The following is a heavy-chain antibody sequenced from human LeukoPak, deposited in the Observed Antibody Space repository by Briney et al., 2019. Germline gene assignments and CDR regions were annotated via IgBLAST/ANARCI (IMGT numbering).Heavy chain of an antibody. CDR1: GDSVSNKNVA. CDR3: VRDYNSTFDI. J-gene: IGHJ3*02. Sequence: SQTLSLTCAISGDSVSNKNVAWNWMRQSPSRGLEWLGRTYFRSRWYNDYAVSVKSRITINPDTSKNQFALQLNSVTPEDTAVYYCVRDYNSTFDIGGQGTMVTVSS. CDR2: TYFRSRWYN. V-gene: IGHV6-1*01. D-gene: IGHD2/OR15-2a*01.